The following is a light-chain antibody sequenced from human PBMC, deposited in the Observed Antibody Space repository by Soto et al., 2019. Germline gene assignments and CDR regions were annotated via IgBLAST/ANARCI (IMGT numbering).Light chain of an antibody. CDR2: EVN. CDR1: TSDVGGYNY. V-gene: IGLV2-8*01. CDR3: SSYGGSSNYVL. J-gene: IGLJ2*01. Sequence: QSALTQPPSASGSPGQSVTISCTGTTSDVGGYNYVSWYQQHPGKAPKLMIYEVNKRPSGVPDRFSGSKSGTTASLTVSGLQAEDEADYYCSSYGGSSNYVLFGGGTKLTVL.